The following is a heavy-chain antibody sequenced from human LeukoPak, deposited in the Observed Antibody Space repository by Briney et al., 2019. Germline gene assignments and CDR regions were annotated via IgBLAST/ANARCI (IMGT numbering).Heavy chain of an antibody. CDR2: IYSGGST. J-gene: IGHJ4*02. CDR1: GFTVSCKY. Sequence: GGSLRLSCAASGFTVSCKYMTWVRQAPGKGLEWVSLIYSGGSTSYADSVKGRFTISRDNSKSTLYLQMNSLRAEDTAVYYCAKGPVGSSSWVENWGQGTLVTVSS. CDR3: AKGPVGSSSWVEN. V-gene: IGHV3-53*01. D-gene: IGHD6-13*01.